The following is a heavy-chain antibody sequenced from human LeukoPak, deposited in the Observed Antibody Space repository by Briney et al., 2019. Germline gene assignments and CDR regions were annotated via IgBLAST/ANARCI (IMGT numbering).Heavy chain of an antibody. CDR3: ARTSSGTYRGYYYYGMDV. CDR1: GGSISSYY. CDR2: IYYSGST. D-gene: IGHD3-22*01. V-gene: IGHV4-59*12. Sequence: SETLSLTCTVSGGSISSYYWSWIRQPPGKGLEWIGYIYYSGSTNYNPSLKSRVTMSVDTSKNQFSLKLSSVTAADTAVYYCARTSSGTYRGYYYYGMDVWGQGTTVTVSS. J-gene: IGHJ6*02.